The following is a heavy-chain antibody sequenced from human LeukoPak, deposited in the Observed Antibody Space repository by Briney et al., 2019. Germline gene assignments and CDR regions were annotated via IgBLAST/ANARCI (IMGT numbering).Heavy chain of an antibody. J-gene: IGHJ4*02. D-gene: IGHD3-10*01. CDR2: IIPMFAPA. CDR3: ASLMVRGDVDY. CDR1: GGTFNSYA. Sequence: SVKVSCKASGGTFNSYAITWVRQAPGQGLEWMGGIIPMFAPARYAQNFQDRVTITTDASTSTAYMEMSSLKSEDTAVYYCASLMVRGDVDYWGQGTLVTVSS. V-gene: IGHV1-69*05.